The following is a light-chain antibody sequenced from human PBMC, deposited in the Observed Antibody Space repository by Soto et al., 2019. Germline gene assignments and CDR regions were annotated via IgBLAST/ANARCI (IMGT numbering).Light chain of an antibody. CDR2: DVT. CDR3: SSYTNSNTLV. J-gene: IGLJ2*01. CDR1: SSDVGAYNF. V-gene: IGLV2-14*03. Sequence: QSALTQPASVCGSPGQSITISCTGTSSDVGAYNFVSWYQQHPGKAPKLMIYDVTNRPSGVSSRFSGSKSGNTASLAISGLQAEDEADYYCSSYTNSNTLVFGGGTKLTVL.